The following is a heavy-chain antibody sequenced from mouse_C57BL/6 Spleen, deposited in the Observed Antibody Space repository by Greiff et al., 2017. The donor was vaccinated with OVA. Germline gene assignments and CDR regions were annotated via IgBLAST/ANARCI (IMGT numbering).Heavy chain of an antibody. J-gene: IGHJ1*03. CDR2: INPSNGGT. V-gene: IGHV1-53*01. CDR1: GYTFTSYW. Sequence: VQLQQPGTELVKPGASVKLSCKASGYTFTSYWMHWVKQRPGQGLEWIGNINPSNGGTNYNEKFKSKATLTVDKSSSTAYMQLCSLTSEDSAVYYCARRYDYDGGNVWYFDDWGTGTTVTVSS. CDR3: ARRYDYDGGNVWYFDD. D-gene: IGHD2-4*01.